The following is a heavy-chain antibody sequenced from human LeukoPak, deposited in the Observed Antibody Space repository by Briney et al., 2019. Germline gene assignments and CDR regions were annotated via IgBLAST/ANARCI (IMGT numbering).Heavy chain of an antibody. V-gene: IGHV3-30-3*01. CDR3: AGMAVVLAANRYLRDY. J-gene: IGHJ4*02. CDR1: GFTFSSYA. Sequence: PGGSLRLSCAASGFTFSSYAMHGVRQAPGKGLEWVAVISDSGNNQYYADFVKGRFSISRDNSKNTVFLQMNSLSPEDTAVYFCAGMAVVLAANRYLRDYWGQGAVVTVSS. CDR2: ISDSGNNQ. D-gene: IGHD1-14*01.